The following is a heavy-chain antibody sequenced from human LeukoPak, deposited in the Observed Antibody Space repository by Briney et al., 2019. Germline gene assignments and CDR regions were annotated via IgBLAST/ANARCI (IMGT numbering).Heavy chain of an antibody. CDR2: MNPNSGNT. D-gene: IGHD1-26*01. CDR1: GYTFTSYD. V-gene: IGHV1-8*01. CDR3: VRGLNGGSYYDVDY. J-gene: IGHJ4*02. Sequence: GASVKVSCKASGYTFTSYDINWVRQATGQGLEWMGWMNPNSGNTGYAQKFQGRVTMTRDTSISTAYMEVSSLKSEDTAVYYCVRGLNGGSYYDVDYWGQGTLVTVSS.